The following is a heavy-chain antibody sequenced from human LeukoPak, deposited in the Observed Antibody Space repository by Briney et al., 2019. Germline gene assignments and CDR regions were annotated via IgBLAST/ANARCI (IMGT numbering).Heavy chain of an antibody. D-gene: IGHD6-19*01. CDR1: GGSISSGSYY. J-gene: IGHJ4*02. V-gene: IGHV4-61*02. CDR2: IYTSGST. CDR3: ASDQLYSSGWTFDY. Sequence: PSETLSLTCTVSGGSISSGSYYWSWIRQPAGKGLEWIGRIYTSGSTNYNPSLKSRVTISVDTSKNQFSLKLSSVTAADTAVYYCASDQLYSSGWTFDYWGQGTLVTVSS.